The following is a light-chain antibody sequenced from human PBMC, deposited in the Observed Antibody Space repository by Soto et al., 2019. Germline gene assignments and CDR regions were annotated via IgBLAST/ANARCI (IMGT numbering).Light chain of an antibody. CDR1: SSDVGGYNY. J-gene: IGLJ2*01. V-gene: IGLV2-14*03. CDR2: DVS. CDR3: SSYTISSVV. Sequence: QSVLTQPASVSGSLGQSITISCTGASSDVGGYNYVSWYQQHPGKAPKLMIYDVSNRPSGVSNRFSGSKSDNTASLTISGLQGEDEADYYCSSYTISSVVFGGGTQLTVL.